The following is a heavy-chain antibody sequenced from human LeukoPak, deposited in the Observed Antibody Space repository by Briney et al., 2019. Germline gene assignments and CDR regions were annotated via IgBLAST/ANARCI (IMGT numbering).Heavy chain of an antibody. J-gene: IGHJ4*02. Sequence: GGSLRLSCAASGFTFSSNSMNWARQAPGKGLEWVASINSGGTTTHYAFSVKGRFTISSDNAQNVLYLQMNGLRGDDAAVYYCLRGDSRDFWGQGTLVTVSS. V-gene: IGHV3-21*06. CDR2: INSGGTTT. CDR3: LRGDSRDF. CDR1: GFTFSSNS. D-gene: IGHD3-22*01.